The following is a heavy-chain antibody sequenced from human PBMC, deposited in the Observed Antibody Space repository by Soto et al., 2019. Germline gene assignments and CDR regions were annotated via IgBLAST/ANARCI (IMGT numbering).Heavy chain of an antibody. Sequence: QVQLQESGPRLVKPSATLSLTCTVSGGSITSSYWSWIRRPPGKGLEWIAYIYDTGISGYTPSTSFNPSLNGRVNMSVYTSKSQFSLKLTSVTAADTAVYYCARGEDACFYYGLDVWGQGITVTVSS. V-gene: IGHV4-59*01. CDR2: IYDTGISGYTPST. J-gene: IGHJ6*02. D-gene: IGHD3-16*01. CDR1: GGSITSSY. CDR3: ARGEDACFYYGLDV.